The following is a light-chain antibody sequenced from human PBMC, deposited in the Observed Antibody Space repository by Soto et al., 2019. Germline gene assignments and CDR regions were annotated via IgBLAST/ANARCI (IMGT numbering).Light chain of an antibody. J-gene: IGLJ3*02. Sequence: QAVVTQPASVSGSPGHSITISCTGTTSDVGGYNYVSWYQLHPGKAPKLMISEVGNRPSGVSNRFSGSKSGNTASLTISGLRAEDEADYYCSSYTNSGSLVFGGGTKVTVL. CDR2: EVG. CDR1: TSDVGGYNY. CDR3: SSYTNSGSLV. V-gene: IGLV2-14*01.